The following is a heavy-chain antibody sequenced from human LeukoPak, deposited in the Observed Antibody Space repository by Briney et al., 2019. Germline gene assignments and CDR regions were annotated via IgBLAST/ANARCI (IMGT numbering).Heavy chain of an antibody. Sequence: SETLSLTCTVSGGSTSSYYWSWIRQPPGKGLEWIGYIYYSGSTNYNPSLKSRVTISVDTSKNQFSLKLSSVTAADTAVYYCARHGISMVRGAMPFDYWGQGTLVTVSS. D-gene: IGHD3-10*01. J-gene: IGHJ4*02. CDR2: IYYSGST. V-gene: IGHV4-59*08. CDR3: ARHGISMVRGAMPFDY. CDR1: GGSTSSYY.